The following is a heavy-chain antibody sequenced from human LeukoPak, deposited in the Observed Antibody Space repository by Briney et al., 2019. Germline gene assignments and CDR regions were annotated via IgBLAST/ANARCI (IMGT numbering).Heavy chain of an antibody. CDR2: INPNSGGT. D-gene: IGHD3-9*01. J-gene: IGHJ5*02. CDR1: GYTFTGYY. Sequence: ASVKVSCKASGYTFTGYYMHWVRQAPGQGLEWMGWINPNSGGTNYAQKFQGRVTMTRDTSISTAYMELSRLRSDDTAVYYCAREEPWGYFDWLPTWGPNGGWFDPWGQGILVTVSS. CDR3: AREEPWGYFDWLPTWGPNGGWFDP. V-gene: IGHV1-2*02.